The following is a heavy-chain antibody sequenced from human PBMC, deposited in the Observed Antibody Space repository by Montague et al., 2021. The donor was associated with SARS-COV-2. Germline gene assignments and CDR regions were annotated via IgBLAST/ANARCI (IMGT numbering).Heavy chain of an antibody. J-gene: IGHJ5*02. V-gene: IGHV4-39*01. CDR1: GDSTSCPNCY. CDR2: IYNSGTT. CDR3: ARHRNYGDHSLDNWFHP. D-gene: IGHD4-17*01. Sequence: SETLSLTRTVSGDSTSCPNCYWGWIRQAPGKGLDWIGTIYNSGTTYYNPSLKSRLTISIDTSKNQFSLKLTFVTAADTAVYYCARHRNYGDHSLDNWFHPWGQGTLVTVSS.